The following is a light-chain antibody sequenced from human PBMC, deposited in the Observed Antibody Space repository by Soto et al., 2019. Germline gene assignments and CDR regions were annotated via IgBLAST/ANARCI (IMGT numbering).Light chain of an antibody. V-gene: IGKV1-39*01. J-gene: IGKJ2*01. CDR3: HQTYSTPQT. CDR1: QSISNY. CDR2: AAS. Sequence: DIQMTQSPSSLSASVGDRVTITCRATQSISNYLFWYQQKPGKAPKLLLYAASSLQSGVPSRFSGRGSGTDFTLTISRLQPEDYATYYCHQTYSTPQTFGQGTKLEIK.